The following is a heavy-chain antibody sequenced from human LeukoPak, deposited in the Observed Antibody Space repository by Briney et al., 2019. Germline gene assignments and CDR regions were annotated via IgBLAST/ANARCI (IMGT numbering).Heavy chain of an antibody. Sequence: ASVKVSCKASGYTFTGYYMHWVRQAPGQGLEWMGWINPNSGGTNHAQKFQGRVTMTRDTSISTAYMELSRLRSDDTAVYYCARDSGYYYDSSGYYRKGPFDYWGQGTLVTVSS. CDR1: GYTFTGYY. CDR3: ARDSGYYYDSSGYYRKGPFDY. CDR2: INPNSGGT. J-gene: IGHJ4*02. D-gene: IGHD3-22*01. V-gene: IGHV1-2*02.